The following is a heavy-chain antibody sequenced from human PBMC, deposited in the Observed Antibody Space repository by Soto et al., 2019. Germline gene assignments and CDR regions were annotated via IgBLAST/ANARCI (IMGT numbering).Heavy chain of an antibody. J-gene: IGHJ5*02. Sequence: ASVKVSCKASGYTFTSYGISWVRQAPGQGLEWMGWISAYNGNTNYAQKLQGRVTMTTDTSTSTAYMELRSLRSDDTAVYYCARVSANLEWLLRSINWFDPWGQGTLVTVPS. CDR3: ARVSANLEWLLRSINWFDP. D-gene: IGHD3-3*01. V-gene: IGHV1-18*04. CDR2: ISAYNGNT. CDR1: GYTFTSYG.